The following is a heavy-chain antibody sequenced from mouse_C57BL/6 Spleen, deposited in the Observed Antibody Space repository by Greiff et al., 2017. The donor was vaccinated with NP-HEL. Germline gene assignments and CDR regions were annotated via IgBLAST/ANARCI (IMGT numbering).Heavy chain of an antibody. D-gene: IGHD1-1*01. Sequence: QVQLQQPGAELVRPGTSVKLSCKASGYTFTSYWMHWVKQRPGQGLEWIGVIDPSDSYTNSNQTFKGKATLTVDKSSSTAYMQLSRLTSEDSAVNYCARGGYGSSYWGQGTLVTVSA. V-gene: IGHV1-59*01. CDR2: IDPSDSYT. CDR1: GYTFTSYW. J-gene: IGHJ3*01. CDR3: ARGGYGSSY.